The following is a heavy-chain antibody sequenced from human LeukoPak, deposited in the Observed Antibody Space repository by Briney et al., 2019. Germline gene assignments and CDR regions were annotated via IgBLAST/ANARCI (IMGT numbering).Heavy chain of an antibody. V-gene: IGHV3-9*01. D-gene: IGHD5-18*01. CDR1: GFTFDDYA. J-gene: IGHJ4*02. CDR2: ISWNSGSI. CDR3: AKGGSAGIQLLSN. Sequence: GGSLRLSCAASGFTFDDYAMHWVRQAPGKGLEWISGISWNSGSIGYADSVKGRFTISRDNAKNSLYLQMNSLRAEDTALYYCAKGGSAGIQLLSNWGQGTLVTVSS.